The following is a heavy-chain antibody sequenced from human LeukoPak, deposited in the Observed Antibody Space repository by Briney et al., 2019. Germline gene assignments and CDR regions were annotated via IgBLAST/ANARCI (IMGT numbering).Heavy chain of an antibody. V-gene: IGHV4-34*01. CDR1: GGSFSGYY. CDR2: INHSGST. D-gene: IGHD1-1*01. Sequence: SETLSLTCAVSGGSFSGYYWSWIRQPPGKGLEWVGEINHSGSTNYNPSLRRRVNISVDTSKNQFSLKLSSVAAADTAVYYCARGRRNWFDPWGQGTLVTVSS. CDR3: ARGRRNWFDP. J-gene: IGHJ5*02.